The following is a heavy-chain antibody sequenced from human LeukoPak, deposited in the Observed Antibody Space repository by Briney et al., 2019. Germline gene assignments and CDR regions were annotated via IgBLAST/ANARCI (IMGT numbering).Heavy chain of an antibody. CDR3: AKLAVDTAMDSLIAAAGTGYMDV. Sequence: PGGSLRLSCAASAFTFSSYGMHWVRQAPGKGLEWVAVISYDGSNKYYADSVKGRFTISRDNSKNTLYLQMNSLRAEDTAVYYCAKLAVDTAMDSLIAAAGTGYMDVWGKGTTVTVSS. D-gene: IGHD6-13*01. J-gene: IGHJ6*03. CDR2: ISYDGSNK. CDR1: AFTFSSYG. V-gene: IGHV3-30*18.